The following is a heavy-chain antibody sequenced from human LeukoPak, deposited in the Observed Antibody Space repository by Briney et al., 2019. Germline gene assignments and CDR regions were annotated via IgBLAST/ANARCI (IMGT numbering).Heavy chain of an antibody. CDR3: ARARDYGHYVDAFDI. V-gene: IGHV3-66*01. CDR2: IYSGGST. CDR1: GFAVSSNY. D-gene: IGHD4-17*01. Sequence: GGSLRLSCEASGFAVSSNYMSWVRQAPGKGLEWVSVIYSGGSTYHADSVKGRFTISRDNSKNTLYLQLNSLRAEDTAVYYCARARDYGHYVDAFDIWGQGTTVTVSS. J-gene: IGHJ3*02.